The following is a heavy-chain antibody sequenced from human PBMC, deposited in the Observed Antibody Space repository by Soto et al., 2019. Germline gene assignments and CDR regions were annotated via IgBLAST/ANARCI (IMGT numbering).Heavy chain of an antibody. D-gene: IGHD6-6*01. Sequence: EGQLLQSGGGLVKPGGSLRLSCAASGFTFSDYAMNWVRQAPGKGLEWVSGLGGSNSETQYAASVEGRFTVSRDNSTNSLYLQMNSLRAEDTAVYYCARMGGWSVAALKAPLDYWGQGTLVTVSS. CDR3: ARMGGWSVAALKAPLDY. CDR2: LGGSNSET. CDR1: GFTFSDYA. J-gene: IGHJ4*02. V-gene: IGHV3-23*01.